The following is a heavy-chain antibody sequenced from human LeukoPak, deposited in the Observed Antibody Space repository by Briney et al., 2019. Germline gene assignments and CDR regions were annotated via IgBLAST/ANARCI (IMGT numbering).Heavy chain of an antibody. Sequence: PGRSLRLSCAASGFTFDDYAMHWVRQAPGNGLEWVSGISWNSGSIGYADSVKGRFTISRDNAKNSLYLQMNSLRAEDTALYYCAKDIFTGIAAAGIFDYWGQGTLVTVSS. V-gene: IGHV3-9*01. J-gene: IGHJ4*02. CDR3: AKDIFTGIAAAGIFDY. CDR1: GFTFDDYA. CDR2: ISWNSGSI. D-gene: IGHD6-13*01.